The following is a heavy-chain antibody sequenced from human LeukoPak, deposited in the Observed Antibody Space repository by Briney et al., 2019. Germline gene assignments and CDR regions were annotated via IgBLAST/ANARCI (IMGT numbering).Heavy chain of an antibody. D-gene: IGHD1-26*01. V-gene: IGHV4-30-2*01. Sequence: PSETLSLTCTVSGGSISSGGYYWSWIRQPPGKGLEWIGYIYHSGSTYYNPSLKSRVTISVDRSKNQFSLKLSSVTAADTAVYYCARLGENLAVGAAGYWFDPWGQGTLVTVSS. CDR3: ARLGENLAVGAAGYWFDP. J-gene: IGHJ5*02. CDR2: IYHSGST. CDR1: GGSISSGGYY.